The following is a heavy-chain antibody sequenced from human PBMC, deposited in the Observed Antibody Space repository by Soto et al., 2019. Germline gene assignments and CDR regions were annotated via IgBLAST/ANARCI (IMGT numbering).Heavy chain of an antibody. V-gene: IGHV3-30-3*01. Sequence: GGSLRLSCAASGFTFNIYALHWVRQAPGKGLEWVAVISFDGTKKYYSDSVKGRFTISRDNLKNTLYLQMNNLRVEDAALYLCAREDDYGYRYINYGLDVWGQGTTVTVSS. J-gene: IGHJ6*02. CDR3: AREDDYGYRYINYGLDV. CDR1: GFTFNIYA. D-gene: IGHD4-17*01. CDR2: ISFDGTKK.